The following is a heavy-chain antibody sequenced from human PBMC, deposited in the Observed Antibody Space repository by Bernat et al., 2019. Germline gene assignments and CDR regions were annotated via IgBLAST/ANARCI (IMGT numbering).Heavy chain of an antibody. V-gene: IGHV3-30*04. CDR3: AREGYTSGRSGSFDY. Sequence: QVQLVESGGGVVQPGGSLRLSCAGSGFSFGDAVMHWVRQAPGKGLEWVAGVSTDGRGKHYADSVKGRFTISRDNPKNTLSLQMNSLRVDDTGIYYCAREGYTSGRSGSFDYWGQGTLVTVSS. J-gene: IGHJ4*02. CDR2: VSTDGRGK. D-gene: IGHD6-19*01. CDR1: GFSFGDAV.